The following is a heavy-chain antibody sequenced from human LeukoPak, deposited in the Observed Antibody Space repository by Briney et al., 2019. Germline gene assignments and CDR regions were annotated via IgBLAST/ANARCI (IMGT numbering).Heavy chain of an antibody. V-gene: IGHV1-24*01. Sequence: ASVKVSCKVSGYTLTELSMHWVRQAPGKGLEWMGGFDPEDGETIYAQKFQGRVTMTEDTSTDTAYMELSSLRSEDTAVYYCARWGGKWELLRYAFDIWGQGTMVTVSS. J-gene: IGHJ3*02. CDR2: FDPEDGET. CDR3: ARWGGKWELLRYAFDI. D-gene: IGHD1-26*01. CDR1: GYTLTELS.